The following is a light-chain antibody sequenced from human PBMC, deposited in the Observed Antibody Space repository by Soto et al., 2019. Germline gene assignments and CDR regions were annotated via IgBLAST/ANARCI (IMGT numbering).Light chain of an antibody. CDR3: QQYNSWPLT. CDR1: QSVSNN. Sequence: DIVMTQSPATLSVSPGDSATLSCRASQSVSNNLAWYQQKPGQAPRLLIYDASTRATGIPSRFSGSGYGTEFTLTISSLQSEDFAIYYCQQYNSWPLTFGQGTKVEIK. J-gene: IGKJ1*01. V-gene: IGKV3-15*01. CDR2: DAS.